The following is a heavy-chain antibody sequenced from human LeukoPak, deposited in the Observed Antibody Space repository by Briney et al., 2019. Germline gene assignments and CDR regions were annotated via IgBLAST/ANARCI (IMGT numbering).Heavy chain of an antibody. CDR1: GFTFSSYS. Sequence: GGSLRLSCAASGFTFSSYSMNWVRQAPGKGLEWVAVIWYDGSNKYYADSVKGRFTISRDNSKNTLYLQMNSLRAEDTAVYYCARAWGGTPPFDYWGQGTLVTVSS. J-gene: IGHJ4*02. D-gene: IGHD1-26*01. CDR2: IWYDGSNK. V-gene: IGHV3-33*08. CDR3: ARAWGGTPPFDY.